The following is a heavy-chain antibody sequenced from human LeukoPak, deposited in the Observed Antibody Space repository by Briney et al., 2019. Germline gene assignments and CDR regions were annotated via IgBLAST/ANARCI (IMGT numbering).Heavy chain of an antibody. J-gene: IGHJ4*02. D-gene: IGHD5-18*01. CDR1: GGSISSSNW. V-gene: IGHV4-4*02. CDR3: ARLRWGMVTYDY. CDR2: IYHSGST. Sequence: SETLSLTCAVSGGSISSSNWWSWVRQPPGKGLEWIGEIYHSGSTNYNPSLKSRVTISVDKSKNQFSLKLKSVTDADTAVYYCARLRWGMVTYDYWGQGTLVTVSS.